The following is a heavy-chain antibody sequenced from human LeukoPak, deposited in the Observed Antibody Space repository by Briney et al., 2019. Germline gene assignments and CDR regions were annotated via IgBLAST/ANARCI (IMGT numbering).Heavy chain of an antibody. D-gene: IGHD2-2*02. V-gene: IGHV3-74*01. CDR3: ARSEYTTSRLDF. CDR2: INSDGTTT. J-gene: IGHJ4*02. CDR1: GFYFSNTW. Sequence: GGSLRLSCTASGFYFSNTWMHWVRQAPGKGLVWVSRINSDGTTTNYADSVKGRFTISRDNAKNTLYLQMNSLRAEDTAVYYCARSEYTTSRLDFWGQGTLVTVS.